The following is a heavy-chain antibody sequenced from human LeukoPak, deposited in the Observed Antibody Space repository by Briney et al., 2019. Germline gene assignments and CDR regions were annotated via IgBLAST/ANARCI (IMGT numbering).Heavy chain of an antibody. CDR1: GFTFNVYG. D-gene: IGHD4-23*01. Sequence: GGSLRLSCAASGFTFNVYGMTSVRQAPGKGLEWVSAINWRGGNTGYADSVKGRFTLSRHNAKHSLYLQMNSLRAEDTALYYCAKSVVSEAYSFDYWGQGTLVTVSS. J-gene: IGHJ4*02. CDR3: AKSVVSEAYSFDY. CDR2: INWRGGNT. V-gene: IGHV3-20*04.